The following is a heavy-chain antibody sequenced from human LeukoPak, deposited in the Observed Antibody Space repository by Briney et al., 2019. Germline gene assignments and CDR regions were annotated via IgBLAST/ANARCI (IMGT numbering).Heavy chain of an antibody. D-gene: IGHD6-13*01. CDR1: GGSFSGYY. CDR3: ASGGQLVHPGSSSWFDP. J-gene: IGHJ5*02. CDR2: INHSGST. Sequence: SETLSLTCAVYGGSFSGYYWSWIRQPPGKGLDWIGEINHSGSTNYNPSLKSRVTISVDTSKNQFSLKLSSVTAADTAVYYCASGGQLVHPGSSSWFDPWGQGTLVTVSS. V-gene: IGHV4-34*01.